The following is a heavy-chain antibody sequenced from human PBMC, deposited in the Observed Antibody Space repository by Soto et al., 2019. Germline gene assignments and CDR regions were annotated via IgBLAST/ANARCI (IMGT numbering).Heavy chain of an antibody. J-gene: IGHJ4*02. D-gene: IGHD6-6*01. Sequence: EVQLVESGGGLVKPGGSLRLSCAASGFTFSSYSMNWVRQAPGKGLEWVSSISSSSSYIYYADSVKGRFTISRDNAKNSLYLQMNSLRAEDTAVYYCARDLYSSLARYCDYWGQGTLVSVSS. CDR2: ISSSSSYI. CDR3: ARDLYSSLARYCDY. CDR1: GFTFSSYS. V-gene: IGHV3-21*01.